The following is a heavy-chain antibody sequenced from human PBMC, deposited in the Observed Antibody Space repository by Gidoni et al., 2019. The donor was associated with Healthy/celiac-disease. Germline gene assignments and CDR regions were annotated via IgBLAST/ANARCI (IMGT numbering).Heavy chain of an antibody. D-gene: IGHD3-9*01. CDR2: ISSSSSYT. V-gene: IGHV3-11*06. CDR1: GFTFSDYY. J-gene: IGHJ4*02. Sequence: QVQLVESGGGLVKPGGSLRLSCAASGFTFSDYYMSWIRQAPGKGLEWVSYISSSSSYTNYADSVKGRFTISRDNAKNSLYLQMNSLRAEDTAVYYCARLVISFDPDYWGQGTLVTVSS. CDR3: ARLVISFDPDY.